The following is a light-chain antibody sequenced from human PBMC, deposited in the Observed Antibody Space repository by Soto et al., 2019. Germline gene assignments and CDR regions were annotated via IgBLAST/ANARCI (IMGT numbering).Light chain of an antibody. CDR3: QARSNWPYT. Sequence: EIVLTQSPATLSLSPGERATLSCRASQSVSSYLAWYQQKPGQAPRLLIYDASNRATGIPARFSGSGAGTDFTLTISSREPENYAVYYCQARSNWPYTFGQGNKLEIK. CDR2: DAS. J-gene: IGKJ2*01. V-gene: IGKV3-11*01. CDR1: QSVSSY.